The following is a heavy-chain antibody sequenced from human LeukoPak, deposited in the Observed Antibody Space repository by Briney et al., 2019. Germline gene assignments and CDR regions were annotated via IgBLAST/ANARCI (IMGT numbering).Heavy chain of an antibody. V-gene: IGHV1-69*04. CDR2: IIPILGIA. D-gene: IGHD3-10*01. CDR1: GGTFSSYA. Sequence: ALVKVSCKASGGTFSSYAISWVRQAPGQGLEWMGRIIPILGIANYAQKFQGRVTITADKSTSTAYMELSSLRSEDTAVYYCAREDGSGSSDYWGQGTLVTVSS. J-gene: IGHJ4*02. CDR3: AREDGSGSSDY.